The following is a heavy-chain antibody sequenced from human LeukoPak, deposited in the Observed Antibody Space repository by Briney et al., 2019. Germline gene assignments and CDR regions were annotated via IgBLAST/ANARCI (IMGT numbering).Heavy chain of an antibody. CDR3: AKDTYCSSTSCYGGFDP. CDR1: GFTFDDYA. Sequence: GRSLRLSCAASGFTFDDYAMHWVRQAPGKGLEWVSGISWNSGSIGYADSVKGRFTISRDNAKNSLYLQMNSLRAEDTALYYCAKDTYCSSTSCYGGFDPWGQGTLVTVSS. D-gene: IGHD2-2*01. CDR2: ISWNSGSI. J-gene: IGHJ5*02. V-gene: IGHV3-9*01.